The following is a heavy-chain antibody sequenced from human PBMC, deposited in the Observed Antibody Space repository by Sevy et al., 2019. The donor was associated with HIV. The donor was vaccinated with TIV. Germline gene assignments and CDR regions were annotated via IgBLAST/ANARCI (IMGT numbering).Heavy chain of an antibody. CDR2: ISGSGTRT. Sequence: GGSLRLSCAVSGFSFDSYGMTWVRQAPGKGLEWVSGISGSGTRTYYADSVKGRFIISRDNSKNTLYLQMNSLRAEDTAVYYCAKDTDQWLVMFFDYWGQGTLVTVSS. CDR1: GFSFDSYG. J-gene: IGHJ4*02. CDR3: AKDTDQWLVMFFDY. V-gene: IGHV3-23*01. D-gene: IGHD6-19*01.